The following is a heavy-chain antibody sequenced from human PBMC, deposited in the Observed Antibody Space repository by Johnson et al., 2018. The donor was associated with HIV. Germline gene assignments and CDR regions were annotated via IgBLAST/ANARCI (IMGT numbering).Heavy chain of an antibody. V-gene: IGHV3-66*01. D-gene: IGHD5-18*01. J-gene: IGHJ3*02. CDR2: ISSGGDT. Sequence: VQLVESGGGLVQPGGSLRLSCVVSGFTVSSNYITWVRQAPGKGLEWVSVISSGGDTYYADSVKDRFTISRDNSKNTLYLQMNRLRAEDTAVYYCARAPGYSRAFDIWGQGTMAIVSS. CDR1: GFTVSSNY. CDR3: ARAPGYSRAFDI.